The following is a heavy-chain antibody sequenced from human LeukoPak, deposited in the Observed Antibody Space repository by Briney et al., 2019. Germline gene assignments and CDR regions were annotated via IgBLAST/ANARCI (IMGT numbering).Heavy chain of an antibody. J-gene: IGHJ3*02. CDR3: ARSREDIVVVVAATVDAFDI. CDR1: GYTFTSYD. D-gene: IGHD2-15*01. CDR2: MNPNSGNT. Sequence: ASVKVSCKASGYTFTSYDINWVRQATGQGLEWMGWMNPNSGNTDYAQKFQGRVTITRNTSISTAYMELSSLRSEDTAVYYCARSREDIVVVVAATVDAFDIWGQGTMVTVSS. V-gene: IGHV1-8*03.